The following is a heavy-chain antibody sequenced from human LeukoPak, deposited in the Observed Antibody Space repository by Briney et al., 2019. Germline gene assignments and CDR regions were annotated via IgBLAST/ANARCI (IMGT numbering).Heavy chain of an antibody. D-gene: IGHD2-15*01. CDR3: AREGERGYRPHWFDP. CDR2: ISAYNGNT. CDR1: GYTFTSYG. V-gene: IGHV1-18*01. Sequence: GASVKVSCKASGYTFTSYGISWVRQAPGQGLEWLGWISAYNGNTNYAQKLQGRVTITTDTSTSTAYMELRSLRSDDTAVYYCAREGERGYRPHWFDPWGQGTLVTVSS. J-gene: IGHJ5*02.